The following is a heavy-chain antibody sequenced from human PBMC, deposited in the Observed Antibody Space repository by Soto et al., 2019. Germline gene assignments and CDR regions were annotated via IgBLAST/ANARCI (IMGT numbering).Heavy chain of an antibody. V-gene: IGHV4-31*01. J-gene: IGHJ4*02. CDR3: ARGHDAYQVRY. CDR1: GGSISSGGTDSD. CDR2: IYYTGNT. D-gene: IGHD2-2*01. Sequence: QVQLQESGPGLVKPSQTLSLTCTVSGGSISSGGTDSDWTWIRPLPGKGLGGIGYIYYTGNTYSSLSLKSLTTISIDTSQNQFSLKLTAVTAEDWAVYFCARGHDAYQVRYWGQGTLVTVSS.